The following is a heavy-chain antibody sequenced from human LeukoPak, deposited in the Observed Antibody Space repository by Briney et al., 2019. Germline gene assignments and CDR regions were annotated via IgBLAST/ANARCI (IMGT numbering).Heavy chain of an antibody. CDR3: ARGRRDKYGSGSPYNWLDP. V-gene: IGHV4-34*01. Sequence: PSETLSLTSVVYGRSFSGYYWSWIRQPPGKGLEWIGEINHSGSTNYNPSLKSRVTISVDTSKNQFSLKLSSVTAADTDVYYCARGRRDKYGSGSPYNWLDPWGQGTLVTVSS. CDR1: GRSFSGYY. CDR2: INHSGST. D-gene: IGHD3-10*01. J-gene: IGHJ5*02.